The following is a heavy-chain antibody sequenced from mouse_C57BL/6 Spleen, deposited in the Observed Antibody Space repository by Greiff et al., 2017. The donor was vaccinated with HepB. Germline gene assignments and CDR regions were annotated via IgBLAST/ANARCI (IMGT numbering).Heavy chain of an antibody. J-gene: IGHJ4*01. CDR3: ARGITTTDYYAMDY. D-gene: IGHD1-1*01. CDR1: GYTFTSYW. V-gene: IGHV1-52*01. CDR2: IDPSDSET. Sequence: VQLQQPGAELVRPGSSVKLSCKASGYTFTSYWMHWVKQRPIQGLEWIGNIDPSDSETHYNQKFKDKATLTVDKSSSTAYMQLSSLTSEDSAVYYCARGITTTDYYAMDYWGQGTSVTVSS.